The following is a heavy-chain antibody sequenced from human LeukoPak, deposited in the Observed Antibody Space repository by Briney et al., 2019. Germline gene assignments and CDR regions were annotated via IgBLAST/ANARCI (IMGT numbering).Heavy chain of an antibody. V-gene: IGHV3-15*01. J-gene: IGHJ4*02. Sequence: GVSLRLSCAASGFSFTNAWMTWVRQAPGKGLEWVGRIKSKTDGGTTDYAAPVKGGFTISRDDSKNTLYLQMNSLKTDDTAVYYCTTDRPGRHYGSGSPMSYWGQGTLVTVSS. D-gene: IGHD3-10*01. CDR2: IKSKTDGGTT. CDR1: GFSFTNAW. CDR3: TTDRPGRHYGSGSPMSY.